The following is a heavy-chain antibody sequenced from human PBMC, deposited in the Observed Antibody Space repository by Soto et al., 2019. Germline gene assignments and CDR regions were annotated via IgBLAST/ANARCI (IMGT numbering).Heavy chain of an antibody. Sequence: GASVKVSCKASGYTFTSYGISWVRQAPGQGLEWMGWISAYNGNTNYAQKLQGRVTMTTDTSTSTAYMELRSLRSDDTAVYYCARDGLPITIFGVVIIRFDYWGQGTLVTVSS. D-gene: IGHD3-3*01. J-gene: IGHJ4*02. V-gene: IGHV1-18*04. CDR3: ARDGLPITIFGVVIIRFDY. CDR1: GYTFTSYG. CDR2: ISAYNGNT.